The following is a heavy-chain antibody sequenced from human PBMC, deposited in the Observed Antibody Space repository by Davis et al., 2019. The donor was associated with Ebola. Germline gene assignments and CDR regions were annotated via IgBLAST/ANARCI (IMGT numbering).Heavy chain of an antibody. J-gene: IGHJ4*02. V-gene: IGHV7-4-1*02. CDR3: ARGHPIAAAPVDY. CDR2: INTKTGNP. Sequence: AASVKVSCKASGYTLSNYAFHWVRQAPGQGLEWMGWINTKTGNPTYAQGFRGRFVFSLDTSVSTAYLQISSLKAEDTAVYYCARGHPIAAAPVDYCGQGTLVTVSS. D-gene: IGHD6-13*01. CDR1: GYTLSNYA.